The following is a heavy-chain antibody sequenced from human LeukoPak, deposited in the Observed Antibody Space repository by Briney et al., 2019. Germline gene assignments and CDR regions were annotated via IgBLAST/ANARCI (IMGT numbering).Heavy chain of an antibody. CDR3: ARGGVAVDDRYFDY. CDR1: WLSVSIKY. Sequence: GGSLRLSCSASWLSVSIKYMSCVGQAPGKGLEGVSTIYSWGNTYYPDSVKGRLTISRDNSKNTRYLQMSSLRAEDTAVYSCARGGVAVDDRYFDYWGQGILVTVSS. V-gene: IGHV3-53*01. CDR2: IYSWGNT. D-gene: IGHD6-19*01. J-gene: IGHJ4*02.